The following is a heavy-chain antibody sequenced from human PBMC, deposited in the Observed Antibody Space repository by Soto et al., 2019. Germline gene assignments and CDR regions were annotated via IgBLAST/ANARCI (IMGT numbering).Heavy chain of an antibody. V-gene: IGHV4-39*07. D-gene: IGHD5-12*01. CDR2: IYYSGNT. CDR1: GDSISSNSYF. CDR3: AREGNLGRWLQPLDF. J-gene: IGHJ4*02. Sequence: PSETLSLTCTVSGDSISSNSYFWGWIRQPPGKGLEWIGSIYYSGNTYYNPSLKSRVTMSVDTSKNQFSLQLISVIAADTAKYFCAREGNLGRWLQPLDFWGQGTLVTVSS.